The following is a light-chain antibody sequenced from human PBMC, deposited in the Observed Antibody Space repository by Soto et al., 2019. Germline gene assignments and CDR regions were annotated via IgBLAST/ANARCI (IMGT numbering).Light chain of an antibody. CDR1: RNVGDW. CDR2: KAS. J-gene: IGKJ4*01. CDR3: QEHGTYPLT. V-gene: IGKV1-5*03. Sequence: DKQLTQSPSTLSASIGDRVTITCRASRNVGDWLAWFQQKPGKAPKLLIYKASTLESGVPSRFRGTASGTEFTLTISSLQPDDYASYYCQEHGTYPLTFGGGTQVEIK.